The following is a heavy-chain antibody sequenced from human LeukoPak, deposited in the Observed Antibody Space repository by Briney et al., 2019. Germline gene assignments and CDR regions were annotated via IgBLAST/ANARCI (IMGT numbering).Heavy chain of an antibody. D-gene: IGHD5-24*01. V-gene: IGHV3-21*01. CDR1: GFTFSSYS. J-gene: IGHJ4*02. CDR3: ANGGHVDY. Sequence: SGGSLRLSCAASGFTFSSYSMNWVRQAPGKGLEWVSSISSSSSYIYYADSVKGRFTISRDNAKDSLYLQMDSLRAEDTAVYYCANGGHVDYWGQGTQVTVSS. CDR2: ISSSSSYI.